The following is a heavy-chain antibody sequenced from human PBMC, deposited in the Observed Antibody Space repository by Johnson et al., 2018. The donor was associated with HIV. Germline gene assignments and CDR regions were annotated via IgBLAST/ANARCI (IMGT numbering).Heavy chain of an antibody. CDR1: GFTFRSYA. D-gene: IGHD6-13*01. CDR2: ISYDGSHK. J-gene: IGHJ3*02. Sequence: HVQLVESGGGVVQPGWSLRLSCAASGFTFRSYAMHWVRQAPGKGLEWVALISYDGSHKFYADPVKGRFPLSRDNSKNTLYLQLTSLRTEDTAVYYCARDWGRGAAGDAVDIWGQGTMVTVSS. CDR3: ARDWGRGAAGDAVDI. V-gene: IGHV3-30-3*01.